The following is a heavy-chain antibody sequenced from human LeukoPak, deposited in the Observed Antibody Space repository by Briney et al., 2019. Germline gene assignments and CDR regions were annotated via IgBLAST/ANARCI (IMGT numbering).Heavy chain of an antibody. V-gene: IGHV4-39*01. Sequence: SETLSLTCTVSGGSISSSSYYWGWIRQPPGKGLEWIGSIYYSGSTYYNPSLKSRVTISVDTSKNQFSLKLSSVTAADTAVYYCARHVPLHLGSGSYVDAFDIWGQGTMVTVSS. D-gene: IGHD3-10*01. CDR3: ARHVPLHLGSGSYVDAFDI. CDR2: IYYSGST. CDR1: GGSISSSSYY. J-gene: IGHJ3*02.